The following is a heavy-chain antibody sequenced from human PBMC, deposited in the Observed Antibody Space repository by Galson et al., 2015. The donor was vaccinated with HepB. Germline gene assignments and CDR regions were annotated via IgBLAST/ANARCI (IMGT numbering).Heavy chain of an antibody. D-gene: IGHD3-10*01. CDR2: IRYDGSNK. CDR1: GFTFSSYG. J-gene: IGHJ6*02. CDR3: AKEVGLWFGELSQPPLGPGMDV. V-gene: IGHV3-30*02. Sequence: SLRLSCAASGFTFSSYGMHWVRQAPGKGLEWVAFIRYDGSNKYYADSVKGRFTISRDNSKNTLYLQMNSLRAEDTAVYYCAKEVGLWFGELSQPPLGPGMDVWGQGTTVPVSS.